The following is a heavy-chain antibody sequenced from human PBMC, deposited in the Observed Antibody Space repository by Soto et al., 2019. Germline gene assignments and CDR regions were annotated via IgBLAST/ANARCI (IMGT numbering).Heavy chain of an antibody. CDR1: GGSISSGGYY. CDR3: ARAALYSSPFRWFDP. CDR2: IYYSGST. Sequence: QVQLQESGPGLVKPSQTLSLTCTVSGGSISSGGYYWSWIRQHPGKGLEWIGYIYYSGSTYYNPSLRSRVTISVDTSTNQCSLKLSSVTAADTAVDYCARAALYSSPFRWFDPWGQGTLVTVSS. D-gene: IGHD6-13*01. J-gene: IGHJ5*02. V-gene: IGHV4-31*03.